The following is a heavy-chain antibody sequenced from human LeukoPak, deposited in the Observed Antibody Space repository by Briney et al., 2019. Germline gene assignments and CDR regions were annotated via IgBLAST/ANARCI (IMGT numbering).Heavy chain of an antibody. V-gene: IGHV1-69*13. D-gene: IGHD3-22*01. Sequence: GASVKVSCKASGGTFTRYAISWVRQAPGQGLEWMGGLIPLFGTANYAQKFQDKVTITADESTSTAYMELRSLRSEDTAVYYCARGWDYDSGGRPTAYVYWGQGTLVTVSS. CDR2: LIPLFGTA. J-gene: IGHJ4*02. CDR3: ARGWDYDSGGRPTAYVY. CDR1: GGTFTRYA.